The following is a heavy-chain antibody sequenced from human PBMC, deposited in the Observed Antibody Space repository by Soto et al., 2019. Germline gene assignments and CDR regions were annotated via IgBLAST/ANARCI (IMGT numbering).Heavy chain of an antibody. J-gene: IGHJ6*03. D-gene: IGHD5-12*01. CDR2: IWYDGRNK. CDR3: ARDGSGYGFYYYYYMDV. Sequence: GGSLRLSCEGSGFTFSDYGIHWVRQAPGKGLEWVAVIWYDGRNKYYADSVKGRFTISRDNSKNTLYLQIIGLRAEDTAVYYCARDGSGYGFYYYYYMDVWGKGTTVTVSS. CDR1: GFTFSDYG. V-gene: IGHV3-33*01.